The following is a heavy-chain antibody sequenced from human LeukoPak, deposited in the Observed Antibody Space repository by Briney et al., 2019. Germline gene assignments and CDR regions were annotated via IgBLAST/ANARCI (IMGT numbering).Heavy chain of an antibody. D-gene: IGHD3-10*01. CDR3: ATLDRSGGDYFDY. Sequence: GASVKVSCKVSGYTLTELSMHWVRQAPGKGLEWMGGFDPEDGETIYAQKFQGRVTMTEDTSTDTAYMELSSLRSEATAVYYCATLDRSGGDYFDYWGQGTLVTVSS. J-gene: IGHJ4*02. CDR1: GYTLTELS. CDR2: FDPEDGET. V-gene: IGHV1-24*01.